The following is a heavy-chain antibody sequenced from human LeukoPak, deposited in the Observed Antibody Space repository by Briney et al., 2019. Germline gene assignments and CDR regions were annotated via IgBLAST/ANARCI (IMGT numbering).Heavy chain of an antibody. V-gene: IGHV4-59*08. D-gene: IGHD3-10*01. CDR3: VRYVVYGSGIYYFDY. CDR1: GGSINNYH. Sequence: SETLSLTCGVSGGSINNYHWSWIRQPPGKGLEWIGYIYYTGSTNYNASLKSRVTISVDTSKNQFSLKLSSVTAADTAVFYCVRYVVYGSGIYYFDYWGQGTLVTVSS. CDR2: IYYTGST. J-gene: IGHJ4*02.